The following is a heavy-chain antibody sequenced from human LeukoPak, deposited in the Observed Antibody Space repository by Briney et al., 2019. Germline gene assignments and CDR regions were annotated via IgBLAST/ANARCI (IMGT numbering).Heavy chain of an antibody. CDR2: ISGSGSTI. CDR3: AKASEVGRGYFDY. D-gene: IGHD1-26*01. CDR1: GFTFRSYE. V-gene: IGHV3-48*03. Sequence: PGGSLRLSCAASGFTFRSYEMNWVRQAPGKGLEWVSYISGSGSTIYYADSVKGRFTMSRDNSQNTLYLQMNSLRVEDTAVYYCAKASEVGRGYFDYWGQGTLVTVSS. J-gene: IGHJ4*02.